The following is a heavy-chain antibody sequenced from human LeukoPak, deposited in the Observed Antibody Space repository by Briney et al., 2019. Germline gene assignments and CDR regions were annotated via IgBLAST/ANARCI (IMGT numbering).Heavy chain of an antibody. D-gene: IGHD6-13*01. CDR1: GGSFSGYY. Sequence: SETLSLTCAVYGGSFSGYYWSWIRQPPGKGLEWIGEINHSGSTNYNPSLKSRVTISVDTSKNQFSLKLSSVTAADMAVYDCARGMKGYSSSWYVRGRRFDPWGQGTLVTVSS. CDR3: ARGMKGYSSSWYVRGRRFDP. V-gene: IGHV4-34*01. CDR2: INHSGST. J-gene: IGHJ5*02.